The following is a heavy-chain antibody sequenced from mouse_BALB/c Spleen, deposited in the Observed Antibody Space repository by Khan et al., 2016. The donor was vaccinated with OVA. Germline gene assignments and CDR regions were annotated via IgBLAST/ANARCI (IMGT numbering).Heavy chain of an antibody. V-gene: IGHV3-2*02. CDR1: GYSITSGYG. CDR2: ISYSGST. CDR3: ARTARIKY. J-gene: IGHJ2*01. D-gene: IGHD1-2*01. Sequence: EVQLQESGPGLVKPPQSLSLTCTVTGYSITSGYGWNWIRQFPGNKLELMGYISYSGSTNYNQSLKSRISITRDTSKNHFFLQLNSVTTEDTATYYCARTARIKYWGQGTTLTVSA.